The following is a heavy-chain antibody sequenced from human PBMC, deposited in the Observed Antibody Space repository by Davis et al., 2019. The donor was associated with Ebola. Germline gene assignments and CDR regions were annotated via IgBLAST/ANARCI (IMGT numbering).Heavy chain of an antibody. CDR3: AKSGLSFGVVKYHYGMDV. CDR1: GFTFDDYA. D-gene: IGHD3-3*01. Sequence: GESLKISCAASGFTFDDYAMTWVRQAPGKGLEWVSAISGSGGSTYYADSVKGRFTISRDNSKNTLYLQMNSLRAEDTAVYYCAKSGLSFGVVKYHYGMDVWGKGTTVTVSS. V-gene: IGHV3-23*01. CDR2: ISGSGGST. J-gene: IGHJ6*04.